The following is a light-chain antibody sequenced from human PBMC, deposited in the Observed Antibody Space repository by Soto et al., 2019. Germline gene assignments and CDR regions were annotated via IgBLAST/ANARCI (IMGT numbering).Light chain of an antibody. Sequence: QALLTQAPSASWTTGHRVTISCSGSSSNIGRSSVNWYQHLPGTAPKLLIYSNDRRPSGVPERFSGSKSGTSASLAISGLQSEDEADYYCSAWDDSLNGLYVFGTGTKVTV. CDR1: SSNIGRSS. V-gene: IGLV1-44*01. CDR3: SAWDDSLNGLYV. J-gene: IGLJ1*01. CDR2: SND.